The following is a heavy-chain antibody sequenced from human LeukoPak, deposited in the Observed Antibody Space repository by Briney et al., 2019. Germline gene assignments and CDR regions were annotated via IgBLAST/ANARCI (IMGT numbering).Heavy chain of an antibody. J-gene: IGHJ4*02. D-gene: IGHD3-22*01. CDR3: ARLAPFDSSGDYFDY. Sequence: ASVKVSCKASGYTFTSYYMHWVRQAPGQGLEWMGIINPSGGSTSYAQKFQGRVTMTRDTSTSTVYMELSSLRSEDTAVYYCARLAPFDSSGDYFDYWGQGTLVTVFS. CDR1: GYTFTSYY. V-gene: IGHV1-46*01. CDR2: INPSGGST.